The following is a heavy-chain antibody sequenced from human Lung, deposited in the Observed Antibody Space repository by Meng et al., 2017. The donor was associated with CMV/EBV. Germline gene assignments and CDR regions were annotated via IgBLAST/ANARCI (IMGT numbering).Heavy chain of an antibody. D-gene: IGHD1-14*01. J-gene: IGHJ5*02. CDR2: IYWDDDK. Sequence: QDTLKESGPTLVKPTQTLTLTCTFSGFSLSTSEVGVGWIRQPPGKALEWLAVIYWDDDKRYSPSLKSRLTITKDTSKNQVVLTLTNMDPVDTATYYCALFTGSWFDPWGQGTLVTVSS. CDR3: ALFTGSWFDP. V-gene: IGHV2-5*02. CDR1: GFSLSTSEVG.